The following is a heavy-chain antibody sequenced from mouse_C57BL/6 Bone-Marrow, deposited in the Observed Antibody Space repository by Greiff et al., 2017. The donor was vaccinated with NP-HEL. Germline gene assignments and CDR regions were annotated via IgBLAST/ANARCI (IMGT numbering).Heavy chain of an antibody. CDR2: INPGSGGT. CDR1: GYAFTNYL. Sequence: QVQLKQSGAELVRPGTSVKVSCKASGYAFTNYLIEWVKQRPGQGLEWIGVINPGSGGTNYNEKFKGKATLTADKSSSTAYMQLSSLTSEDSAVYFCARYYGSSFPSFDVWGTGTTVTVSS. J-gene: IGHJ1*03. CDR3: ARYYGSSFPSFDV. V-gene: IGHV1-54*01. D-gene: IGHD1-1*01.